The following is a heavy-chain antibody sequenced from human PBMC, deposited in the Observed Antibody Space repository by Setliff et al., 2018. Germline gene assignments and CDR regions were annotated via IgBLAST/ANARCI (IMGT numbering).Heavy chain of an antibody. D-gene: IGHD1-20*01. CDR1: GYSISSGYY. J-gene: IGHJ4*02. CDR2: MYHSGST. V-gene: IGHV4-38-2*02. CDR3: ARYNAREYYFDY. Sequence: SETLSLTCTVSGYSISSGYYWGWIRQPPGKGLEWIGNMYHSGSTYYNPSLKSRVTISVDTSKNQFSLKLSSVTAADTAVYYCARYNAREYYFDYWGQGTLVTVSS.